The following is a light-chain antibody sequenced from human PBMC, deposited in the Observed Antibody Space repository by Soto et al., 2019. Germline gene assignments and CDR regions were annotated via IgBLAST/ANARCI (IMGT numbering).Light chain of an antibody. CDR3: QQYNRYWT. J-gene: IGKJ1*01. V-gene: IGKV1-5*03. CDR1: QSISSW. Sequence: DIQMTQSPSTLSASVGDRVTITCRASQSISSWLAWYQQKPGKAPKLLIYKASSLEIGVPSRFSGSGSGTEFTLTISSLQPDDFATYYCQQYNRYWTFGQGTKVEIK. CDR2: KAS.